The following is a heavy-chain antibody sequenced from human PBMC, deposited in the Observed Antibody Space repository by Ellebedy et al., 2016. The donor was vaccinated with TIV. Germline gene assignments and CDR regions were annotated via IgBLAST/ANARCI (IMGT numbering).Heavy chain of an antibody. J-gene: IGHJ4*02. CDR3: ARNSGWSIDY. V-gene: IGHV3-7*03. CDR1: GFAFSSYR. CDR2: LKPDGTED. D-gene: IGHD6-19*01. Sequence: GESLKISCAASGFAFSSYRMSWVRQAPGTGLEWVANLKPDGTEDYYVGSMKGRFTVSRDNAKSSLYLHLSSLGAEDTAVYYCARNSGWSIDYWGLGTLVTVSS.